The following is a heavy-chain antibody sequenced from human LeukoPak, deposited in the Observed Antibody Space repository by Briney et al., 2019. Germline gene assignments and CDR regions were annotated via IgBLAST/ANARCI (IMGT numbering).Heavy chain of an antibody. CDR3: ARNSYGYSHFDY. D-gene: IGHD5-18*01. J-gene: IGHJ4*02. CDR1: GFTFSSYA. V-gene: IGHV3-21*01. CDR2: ISSSSSYI. Sequence: GGSLRLSCSASGFTFSSYAMHWVRQAPGKGLEWVSSISSSSSYIYYADSVKGRFTISRDNAKNSLYLQMNSLRAEDTAVYYCARNSYGYSHFDYWGQGTLVTVSS.